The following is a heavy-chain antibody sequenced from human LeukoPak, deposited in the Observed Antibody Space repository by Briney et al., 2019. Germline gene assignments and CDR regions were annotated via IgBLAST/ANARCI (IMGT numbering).Heavy chain of an antibody. V-gene: IGHV3-21*01. CDR1: GFTFSSYS. CDR3: ARDTEGYYDILTGYYGFGY. D-gene: IGHD3-9*01. Sequence: GGSLRLSCAASGFTFSSYSMNWVRQAPGKGLEWVSSSSSSSSYIYYADSVKGRFTISRDNAKNSLYLQMNSLRAEDTAVYYCARDTEGYYDILTGYYGFGYWGQGTLVTVSS. J-gene: IGHJ4*02. CDR2: SSSSSSYI.